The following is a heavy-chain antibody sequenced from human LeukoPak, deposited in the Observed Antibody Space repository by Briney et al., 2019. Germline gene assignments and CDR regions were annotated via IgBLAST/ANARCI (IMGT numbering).Heavy chain of an antibody. Sequence: GGSLRLSCAASGFTFSSYWMSWVRQAPGKGLEWVANIKQDGSEKYYVDSVKGRFTISRDNAKNSLYLQMNSLRAEDTALYYCAKDKNYYGDYGFDYWGQGTLVTVSS. J-gene: IGHJ4*02. CDR3: AKDKNYYGDYGFDY. V-gene: IGHV3-7*03. CDR1: GFTFSSYW. D-gene: IGHD4-17*01. CDR2: IKQDGSEK.